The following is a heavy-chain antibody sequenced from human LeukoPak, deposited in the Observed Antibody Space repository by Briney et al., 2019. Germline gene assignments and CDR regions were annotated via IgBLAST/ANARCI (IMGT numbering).Heavy chain of an antibody. D-gene: IGHD3-22*01. CDR2: IYYSGST. V-gene: IGHV4-59*01. CDR3: ARESGYYYDSSGLFGGFDP. J-gene: IGHJ5*02. CDR1: GGSISSYY. Sequence: SETLSLTCTVSGGSISSYYWSWIRQPPGKGLEWLGYIYYSGSTNYNPSLKSRVTISVDTSKNQFSLKLSSVTAADTAVYYCARESGYYYDSSGLFGGFDPWGQGTLVTVSS.